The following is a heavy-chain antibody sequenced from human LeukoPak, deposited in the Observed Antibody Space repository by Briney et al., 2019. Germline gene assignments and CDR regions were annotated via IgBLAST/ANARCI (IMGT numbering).Heavy chain of an antibody. V-gene: IGHV4-4*02. Sequence: ASGTLSLTCAVSGGSISSSNWWSGVRQPPGKGLGWIGEIYHSGSTNYNPSLKSRVTISVDKSKNQFSLKLSSVTAADPAVYYCAREPGYSSGWYHLDYWGQGTLVTVSS. CDR3: AREPGYSSGWYHLDY. CDR2: IYHSGST. D-gene: IGHD6-19*01. CDR1: GGSISSSNW. J-gene: IGHJ4*02.